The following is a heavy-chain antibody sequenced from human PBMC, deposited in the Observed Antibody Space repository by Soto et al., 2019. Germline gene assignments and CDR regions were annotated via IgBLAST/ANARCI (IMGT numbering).Heavy chain of an antibody. CDR1: GFTFSSYG. CDR2: IWYDGSNK. D-gene: IGHD6-19*01. CDR3: ARDMYSSGNAFDI. V-gene: IGHV3-33*01. Sequence: LRLSCAASGFTFSSYGMHWVRQAPGKGLEWVAVIWYDGSNKYYADSVKGRFTISRDNSKNTLYLQMNSLRAEDTAVYYCARDMYSSGNAFDIWGQGTMVTVSS. J-gene: IGHJ3*02.